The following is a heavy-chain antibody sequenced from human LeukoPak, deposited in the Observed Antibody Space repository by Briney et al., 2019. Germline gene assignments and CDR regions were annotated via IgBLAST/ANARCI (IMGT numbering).Heavy chain of an antibody. V-gene: IGHV3-21*01. J-gene: IGHJ6*03. D-gene: IGHD6-13*01. CDR2: IRSNSSYI. CDR1: GFTFTSYS. Sequence: PGGSLRLSCAASGFTFTSYSMNWVRQAPGKGLEWVSTIRSNSSYIYYADSVKGRFTISRDNAKNSLYLQMNSLRAEDTAVYFCAREGLLLAGTTEDSYYYYYMDVWGKGTTVTVSS. CDR3: AREGLLLAGTTEDSYYYYYMDV.